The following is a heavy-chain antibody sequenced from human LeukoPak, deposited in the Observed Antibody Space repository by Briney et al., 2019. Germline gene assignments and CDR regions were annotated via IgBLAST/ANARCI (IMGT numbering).Heavy chain of an antibody. CDR3: GRGYSSSWYGDYFDC. Sequence: GGSLRLSCAASGFTFSSYGMHWVRQAPGKGLEWVAVIWYDGSNKYYADSVEGRFTISRDNSKNTLYLQMNSMRAEDTAVYYCGRGYSSSWYGDYFDCWGQGTLVTVSS. J-gene: IGHJ4*02. CDR1: GFTFSSYG. CDR2: IWYDGSNK. V-gene: IGHV3-33*01. D-gene: IGHD6-13*01.